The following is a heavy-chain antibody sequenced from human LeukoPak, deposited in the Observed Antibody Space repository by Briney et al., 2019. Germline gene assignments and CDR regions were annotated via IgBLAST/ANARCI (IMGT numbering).Heavy chain of an antibody. CDR2: IWYDGSDK. D-gene: IGHD7-27*01. V-gene: IGHV3-30*02. CDR1: GFTFRNYA. J-gene: IGHJ4*02. CDR3: TKGVLGRTQSVSAGLDY. Sequence: GGSLRLSCAASGFTFRNYAMHWVRQAPGKGLEWVAVIWYDGSDKYYADSVKGRFTTSRDNSKNTLYLQMNSLRPEDTAAYYCTKGVLGRTQSVSAGLDYWGQGTLVTVSS.